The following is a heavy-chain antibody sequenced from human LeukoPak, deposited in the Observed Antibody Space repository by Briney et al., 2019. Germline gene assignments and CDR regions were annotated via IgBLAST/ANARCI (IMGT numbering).Heavy chain of an antibody. D-gene: IGHD3-22*01. CDR1: GFTFSNAW. Sequence: GGSLRLSCAASGFTFSNAWMTWVRQAPGKGLEWVSGISASGGSTYYADSVKGRFTISRDNSKNTLYLQMNSLRAEDTAVYYCAKGFYDNSASGVFDIWGQGTMVTVSS. CDR2: ISASGGST. CDR3: AKGFYDNSASGVFDI. V-gene: IGHV3-23*01. J-gene: IGHJ3*02.